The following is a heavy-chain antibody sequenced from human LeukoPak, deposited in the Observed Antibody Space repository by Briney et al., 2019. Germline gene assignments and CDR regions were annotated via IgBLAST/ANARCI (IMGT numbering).Heavy chain of an antibody. D-gene: IGHD3-22*01. CDR1: GFTFSSYS. J-gene: IGHJ3*02. Sequence: GGSLRLSCTASGFTFSSYSVNWVRQAAGKGLEWLSYSSSSGTTIYYADSLKGRFTISRDNAKNSLYLQINSLSDEDTAVYYCARESREYYYDDTATKMIHDAFDIWGQGTMVTVSS. V-gene: IGHV3-48*02. CDR2: SSSSGTTI. CDR3: ARESREYYYDDTATKMIHDAFDI.